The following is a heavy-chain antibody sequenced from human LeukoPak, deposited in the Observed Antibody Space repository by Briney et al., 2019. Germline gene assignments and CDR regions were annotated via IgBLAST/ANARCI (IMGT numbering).Heavy chain of an antibody. D-gene: IGHD6-13*01. CDR3: ARVYYSSSYDYWYFDL. Sequence: SETLSLTCTVSGGSISSYYWSRIRQSPGKGLEWIGYIYYSGSTNYNPSLKSRVTISVDTSKNQFSLRLSSVTAADTAVYYCARVYYSSSYDYWYFDLWGRGTLVTVSS. V-gene: IGHV4-59*01. J-gene: IGHJ2*01. CDR1: GGSISSYY. CDR2: IYYSGST.